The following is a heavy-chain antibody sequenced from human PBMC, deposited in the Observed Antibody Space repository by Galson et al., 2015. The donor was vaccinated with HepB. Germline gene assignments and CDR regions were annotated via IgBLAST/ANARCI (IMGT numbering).Heavy chain of an antibody. CDR3: ARGGKTEGRPNYYYYGMDV. CDR1: GFTFSSYG. V-gene: IGHV3-33*01. Sequence: SLRLSCAASGFTFSSYGMHWVRQAPGKGLEWVAVIWYDGSNKYYADSVKGRFTISRDNSKNTLYLQMNSPRAEDTAVYYCARGGKTEGRPNYYYYGMDVWGQGTTVTVSS. J-gene: IGHJ6*02. CDR2: IWYDGSNK.